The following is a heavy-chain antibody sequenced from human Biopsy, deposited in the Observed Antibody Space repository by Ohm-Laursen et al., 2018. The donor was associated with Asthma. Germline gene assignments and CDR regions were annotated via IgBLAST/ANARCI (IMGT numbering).Heavy chain of an antibody. V-gene: IGHV3-30*18. CDR2: IPYDGNHK. Sequence: RSLRLSCSASGFAFDSYAMYWVRQSPGKGLEWVAVIPYDGNHKFYEDSVKGRFTISRDNSKNTLYLQMNSLRTEDTAVYYCAKRRGYSGHDNDYWGQGTLVIVSS. CDR3: AKRRGYSGHDNDY. CDR1: GFAFDSYA. D-gene: IGHD5-12*01. J-gene: IGHJ4*02.